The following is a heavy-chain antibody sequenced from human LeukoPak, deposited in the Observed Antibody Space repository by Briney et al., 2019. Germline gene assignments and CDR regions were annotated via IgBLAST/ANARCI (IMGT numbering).Heavy chain of an antibody. V-gene: IGHV4-4*07. Sequence: SETLSLTCTVSGDSIRGYYWNLIRQSAGKGLEWIGRIFPGGTTQYNPSLKSRVTMSVDTSNNQFSLNLISVTAADTAVYFCARDNPSGWRFDFWGQGALVTV. CDR1: GDSIRGYY. D-gene: IGHD6-19*01. CDR2: IFPGGTT. CDR3: ARDNPSGWRFDF. J-gene: IGHJ4*02.